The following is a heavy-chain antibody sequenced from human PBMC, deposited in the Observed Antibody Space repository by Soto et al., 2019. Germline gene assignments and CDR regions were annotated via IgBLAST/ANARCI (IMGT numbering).Heavy chain of an antibody. D-gene: IGHD6-6*01. V-gene: IGHV3-30-3*01. J-gene: IGHJ3*02. CDR3: ARDREGLYSSSPDPDAFDI. CDR1: GFTFSSYA. CDR2: ISYDGSNK. Sequence: GGSLRLSCAASGFTFSSYAMHWVRQAPGKGLEWVAVISYDGSNKYYADSVKGRFTISRDNSKNTLYLQMNSLRAEDTAVYYCARDREGLYSSSPDPDAFDIWGQGTMVTVSS.